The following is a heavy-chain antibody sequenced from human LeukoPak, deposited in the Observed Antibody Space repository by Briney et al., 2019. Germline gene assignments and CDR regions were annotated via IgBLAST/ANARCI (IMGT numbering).Heavy chain of an antibody. D-gene: IGHD1-26*01. V-gene: IGHV3-33*01. CDR2: IWYDGSNK. CDR1: AFTFSSYD. CDR3: ARPSGSYWYFDL. Sequence: GGSLRLSCAASAFTFSSYDMHWVRQAPGKGLEWVAVIWYDGSNKYYADSVKGRFTISRDSSKNTLYLQMNSLRGEDTAVYYCARPSGSYWYFDLWGRGTLVTVSS. J-gene: IGHJ2*01.